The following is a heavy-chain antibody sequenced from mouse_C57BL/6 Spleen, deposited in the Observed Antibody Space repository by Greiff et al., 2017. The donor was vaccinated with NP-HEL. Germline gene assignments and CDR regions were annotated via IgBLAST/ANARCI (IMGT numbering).Heavy chain of an antibody. CDR3: ARRADGNYDYAMDY. V-gene: IGHV1-69*01. Sequence: QVQLQQSGAELVMPGASVKLSCKASGYTFTSYWMHWVKQRPGQGLEWIGEIDPSDSYTNYNQKFKGKSTLTVDKSSSTAYMQLSSLTSEDSAVYYCARRADGNYDYAMDYWGQGTSVTVSS. CDR1: GYTFTSYW. D-gene: IGHD2-1*01. CDR2: IDPSDSYT. J-gene: IGHJ4*01.